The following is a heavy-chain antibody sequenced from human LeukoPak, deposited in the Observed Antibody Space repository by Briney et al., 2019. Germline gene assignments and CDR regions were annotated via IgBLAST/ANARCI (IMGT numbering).Heavy chain of an antibody. CDR1: GFTFSSYW. CDR2: IKSDGSST. J-gene: IGHJ5*02. D-gene: IGHD6-13*01. Sequence: GGSLRLSCAASGFTFSSYWMHWVRQAPGKGLVWVSRIKSDGSSTSYADSVKGRFTISRDNAKNSLYLQMNSLRAEDTAVYYCAREVDSSSWYPTSYNWFDPWGQGTLGTVSS. V-gene: IGHV3-74*01. CDR3: AREVDSSSWYPTSYNWFDP.